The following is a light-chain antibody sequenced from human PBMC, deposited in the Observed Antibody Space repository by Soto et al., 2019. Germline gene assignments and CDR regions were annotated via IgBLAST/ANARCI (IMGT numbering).Light chain of an antibody. J-gene: IGLJ2*01. V-gene: IGLV1-44*01. CDR2: SNN. CDR1: SSNIGSNT. CDR3: AAWDDSLNGVV. Sequence: QPVLTQPHSASGTPGQRVTISCSGSSSNIGSNTVNWYQQLPGTAPKLLIYSNNQRPSGVPDRFSGSKSGTSASLAISGLQSEDEAGYYCAAWDDSLNGVVFGGGTQLTVL.